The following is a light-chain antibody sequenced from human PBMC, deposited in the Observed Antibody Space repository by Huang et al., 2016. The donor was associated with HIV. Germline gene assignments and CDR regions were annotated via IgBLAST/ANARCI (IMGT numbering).Light chain of an antibody. V-gene: IGKV1-9*01. CDR1: QDISNS. CDR3: QQLNSFL. J-gene: IGKJ3*01. Sequence: IQLTQFPSSLSASIGDRVTISCRATQDISNSLDWYQQRPGKAPKLLIYAASTLQSGVPSRFSGSGSGTVFALTISNLQPEDFATYYCQQLNSFLFGPGTKVDIK. CDR2: AAS.